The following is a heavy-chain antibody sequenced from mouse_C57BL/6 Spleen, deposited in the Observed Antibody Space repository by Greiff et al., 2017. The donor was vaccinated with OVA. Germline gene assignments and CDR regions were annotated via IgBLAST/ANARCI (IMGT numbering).Heavy chain of an antibody. CDR2: IDPENGDT. J-gene: IGHJ2*01. V-gene: IGHV14-4*01. CDR3: TAGGTTVVELTLYYFDY. Sequence: EVKLQESGAELVRPGASVKLSCTASGFNIKDDYMHWVKQRPEQGLEWIGWIDPENGDTEYASKFQGKATITADTSSNTAYLQLSSLTSEDTAVYYCTAGGTTVVELTLYYFDYWGQGTTLTVSS. CDR1: GFNIKDDY. D-gene: IGHD1-1*01.